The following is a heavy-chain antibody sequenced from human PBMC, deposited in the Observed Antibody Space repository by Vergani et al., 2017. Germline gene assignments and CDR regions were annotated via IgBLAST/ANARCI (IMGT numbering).Heavy chain of an antibody. D-gene: IGHD6-6*01. CDR1: GFTFSGSA. V-gene: IGHV3-73*01. CDR2: IRSKANSYAT. Sequence: EVQLVESGGGLVQPGGSLKLSCAASGFTFSGSAMHWVRQASGKGLEWVGRIRSKANSYATAYAASVKGRFTISRDDSKNTLYLQMNSLRAEDTAVYYCAKGQLVNSGTDYWGQGTLVTVSS. J-gene: IGHJ4*02. CDR3: AKGQLVNSGTDY.